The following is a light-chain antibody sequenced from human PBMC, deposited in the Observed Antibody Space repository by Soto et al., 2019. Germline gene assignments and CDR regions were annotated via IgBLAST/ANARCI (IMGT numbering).Light chain of an antibody. Sequence: QSVVTQPPSASGTPGQRVTISCSGSASNIGSNPVNWYQHLPGTAPKLLIYSSSHRPSGVPDRFSGSKSGTSASLAISGLQSGDEADYYCASWDDSLNGHVFGTGTKLTVL. CDR3: ASWDDSLNGHV. CDR2: SSS. V-gene: IGLV1-44*01. CDR1: ASNIGSNP. J-gene: IGLJ1*01.